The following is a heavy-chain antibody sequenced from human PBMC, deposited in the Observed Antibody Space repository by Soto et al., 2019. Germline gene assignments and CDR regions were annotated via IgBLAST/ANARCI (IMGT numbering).Heavy chain of an antibody. V-gene: IGHV4-4*02. J-gene: IGHJ5*02. D-gene: IGHD3-9*01. CDR1: GGSITNTNW. CDR3: ARHARYYDILTGYSTLSWFDP. Sequence: PSETLSLTCDVSGGSITNTNWWSWVRQSPGKGLEWIGEIYYSGTTKYNPSLKSRVTISVDKSKNQFSLKLSSVTAADTAAYYCARHARYYDILTGYSTLSWFDPWGQGALVTVSS. CDR2: IYYSGTT.